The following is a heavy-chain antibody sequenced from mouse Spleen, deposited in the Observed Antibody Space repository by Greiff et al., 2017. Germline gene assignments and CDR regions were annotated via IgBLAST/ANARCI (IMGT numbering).Heavy chain of an antibody. J-gene: IGHJ3*01. V-gene: IGHV5-15*01. Sequence: EVQGVESGGGLVKPGGSLKLSCAASGFTFSDYGMAWVRQAPGKGPEWVAFISNLAYSIYYADTVTGRFTISRENAKNTLYLEMSSLRSEDTAMYYCARHYDYAYWGQGTLVTVSA. CDR3: ARHYDYAY. CDR1: GFTFSDYG. CDR2: ISNLAYSI. D-gene: IGHD2-4*01.